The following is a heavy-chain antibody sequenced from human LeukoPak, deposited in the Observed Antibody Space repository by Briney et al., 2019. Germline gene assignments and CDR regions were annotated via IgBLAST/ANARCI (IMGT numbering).Heavy chain of an antibody. Sequence: PGGSLRLSCAASGFTFSSYSMNWVRQAPGKGLEWVSSISSSGSYIYYADSVKGRFAISRDNAKNPLYLQMNSLRAEDTAVYYCARDRHSAGANDYWGQGTLVTVSS. CDR1: GFTFSSYS. J-gene: IGHJ4*02. CDR2: ISSSGSYI. CDR3: ARDRHSAGANDY. V-gene: IGHV3-21*01. D-gene: IGHD6-13*01.